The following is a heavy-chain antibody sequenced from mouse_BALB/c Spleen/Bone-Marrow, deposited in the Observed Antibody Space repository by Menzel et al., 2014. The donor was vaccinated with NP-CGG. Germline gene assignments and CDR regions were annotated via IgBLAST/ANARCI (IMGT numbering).Heavy chain of an antibody. CDR3: ARGGTTATWYFDV. J-gene: IGHJ1*01. D-gene: IGHD1-2*01. CDR2: IDPANGNT. CDR1: GFNIKDTY. Sequence: VQLQQSGAELVKPGASVKLSCTASGFNIKDTYMHWVKQRPEQGLEWIGRIDPANGNTKYDPKFQGKATITADTSSNTAYLQLSSLTSEDTAVYYCARGGTTATWYFDVWGAATTVTVSS. V-gene: IGHV14-3*02.